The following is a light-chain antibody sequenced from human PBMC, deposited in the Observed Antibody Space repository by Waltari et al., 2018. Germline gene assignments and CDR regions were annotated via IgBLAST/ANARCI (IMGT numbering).Light chain of an antibody. V-gene: IGKV1-33*01. CDR1: QDISNY. Sequence: DIQMTQSPSSLSASVGDRVTITCQASQDISNYLNGYQQKPGKAPKLLIYDASNLETGVPSRFSGSGSGTDFTFTISSLQPEDIATYYCQQYDNLPATFGGGTKVEIK. J-gene: IGKJ4*01. CDR2: DAS. CDR3: QQYDNLPAT.